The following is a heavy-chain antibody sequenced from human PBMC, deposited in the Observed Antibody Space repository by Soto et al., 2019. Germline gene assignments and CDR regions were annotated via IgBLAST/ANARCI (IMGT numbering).Heavy chain of an antibody. CDR1: GGSISSGGYY. J-gene: IGHJ6*02. D-gene: IGHD3-3*01. CDR2: IYYSGST. CDR3: ARDRSRNWSGYYGYYYYGMDV. Sequence: TLSLTCTVSGGSISSGGYYWSWIRQHPGKGLEWIGYIYYSGSTYYNPSLKSRVTISVDTSKNQFSLKPSSVTAADTAVYYCARDRSRNWSGYYGYYYYGMDVWGQGTTVTVSS. V-gene: IGHV4-31*03.